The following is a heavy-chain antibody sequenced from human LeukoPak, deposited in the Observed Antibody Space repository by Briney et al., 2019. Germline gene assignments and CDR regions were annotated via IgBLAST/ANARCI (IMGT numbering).Heavy chain of an antibody. CDR2: INPSGGST. CDR1: GYTFTSYY. V-gene: IGHV1-46*01. Sequence: GASVKVSCKASGYTFTSYYMHWVRQAPGQGLEWMGIINPSGGSTSYAQKFQGRVTMTRDTSTSTVYMELSSLRSDDTAVYYCAGPYSSGWFNMDVWGKGTTVTVSS. D-gene: IGHD6-19*01. J-gene: IGHJ6*03. CDR3: AGPYSSGWFNMDV.